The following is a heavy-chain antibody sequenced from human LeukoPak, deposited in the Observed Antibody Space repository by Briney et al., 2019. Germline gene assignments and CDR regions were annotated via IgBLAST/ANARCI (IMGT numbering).Heavy chain of an antibody. CDR1: GFTFSTYT. J-gene: IGHJ6*02. CDR3: ARDGV. CDR2: ISSSSDYT. Sequence: SGGSLRLSCAASGFTFSTYTMSWVRQAPGKGLEWVSSISSSSDYTHYADSVKGRFTISSDNAKNSMYLQLNSLRAEDTAVYYCARDGVWGQGTTVTVSS. V-gene: IGHV3-21*01.